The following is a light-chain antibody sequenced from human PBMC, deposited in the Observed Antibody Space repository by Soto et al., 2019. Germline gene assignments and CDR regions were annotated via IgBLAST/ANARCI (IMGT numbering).Light chain of an antibody. CDR3: SSYTSSSTVI. Sequence: QSALTQPASVSGSPGQSITISCTGTSSDVGGYNYVSWYQQHPGKAPKLMIYDVSLRPSWVSDRFSGSKSANTASLTISGLQAEDEADYYCSSYTSSSTVIFGGGTKLTVL. CDR1: SSDVGGYNY. CDR2: DVS. J-gene: IGLJ2*01. V-gene: IGLV2-14*03.